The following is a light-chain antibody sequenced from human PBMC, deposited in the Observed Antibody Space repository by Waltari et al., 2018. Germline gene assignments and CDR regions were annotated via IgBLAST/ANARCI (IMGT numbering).Light chain of an antibody. V-gene: IGKV3-20*01. CDR2: GIF. CDR1: QSVNSA. J-gene: IGKJ1*01. CDR3: QHYLRLPVT. Sequence: EIVLTQSPGTLSLSPGERATLSCKASQSVNSALAWYQQKPGQAPRLLLYGIFDRAAGTPDRFSGSGSGTDFSLTISRLEPEDFAVYYCQHYLRLPVTFGQGTRVEVK.